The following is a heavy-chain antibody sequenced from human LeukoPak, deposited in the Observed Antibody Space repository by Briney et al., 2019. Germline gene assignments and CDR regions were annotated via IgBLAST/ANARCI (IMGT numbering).Heavy chain of an antibody. CDR1: GGSISSYY. Sequence: SETLSLTCTVSGGSISSYYWSWIRQPPGKGLEWIGYIYYSGSTNYNPSLKGRVTISVDTSKNQFSLKLSSVTAADTAVYYCARAGWGALHYYYYMDVWGKGTTVTISS. CDR3: ARAGWGALHYYYYMDV. D-gene: IGHD3-16*01. V-gene: IGHV4-59*08. J-gene: IGHJ6*03. CDR2: IYYSGST.